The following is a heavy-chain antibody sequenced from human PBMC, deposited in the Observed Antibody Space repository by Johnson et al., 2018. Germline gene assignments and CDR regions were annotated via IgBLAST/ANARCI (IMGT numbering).Heavy chain of an antibody. CDR3: ARDRFSYMDV. CDR2: ILYDGSAQ. V-gene: IGHV3-33*05. Sequence: QLVQSGGGVVQPGRSLXLSCEASGFTFSSYAMHWVRQAPGKGLEWVTIILYDGSAQYYADSVKGRFTISRDNSKNTLYLQMNSLRAEDTAVYYCARDRFSYMDVWGKGTTVTVSS. CDR1: GFTFSSYA. D-gene: IGHD3-16*01. J-gene: IGHJ6*03.